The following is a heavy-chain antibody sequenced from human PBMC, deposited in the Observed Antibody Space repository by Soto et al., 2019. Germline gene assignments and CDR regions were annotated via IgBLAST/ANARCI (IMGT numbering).Heavy chain of an antibody. CDR3: ARSLTYYDFWSGYNSYNWFDP. CDR2: IYYSGST. V-gene: IGHV4-61*01. D-gene: IGHD3-3*01. J-gene: IGHJ5*02. Sequence: PSETLSLTCTVSGGSVSSGSYYWSWIRQPPGKGLEWIGYIYYSGSTNYNPSLKSRVTISVDTSKNQFSLKLSSVTAADTAVYYCARSLTYYDFWSGYNSYNWFDPWGQGTLVTVSS. CDR1: GGSVSSGSYY.